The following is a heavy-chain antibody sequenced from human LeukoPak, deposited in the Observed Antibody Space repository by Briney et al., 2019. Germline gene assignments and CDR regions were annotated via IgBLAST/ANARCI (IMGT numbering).Heavy chain of an antibody. CDR3: ASPPTKRYCSSTSCPLGY. V-gene: IGHV1-69*13. CDR2: IIPIFGTA. D-gene: IGHD2-2*01. CDR1: GGTFSSYA. Sequence: EASVKVSCKASGGTFSSYAISWVRQAPGQGLEWMGGIIPIFGTANYAQKFQGRVTITADEFTSTAYMELSSLRSEDTAVYYCASPPTKRYCSSTSCPLGYWGQGTLVTVSS. J-gene: IGHJ4*02.